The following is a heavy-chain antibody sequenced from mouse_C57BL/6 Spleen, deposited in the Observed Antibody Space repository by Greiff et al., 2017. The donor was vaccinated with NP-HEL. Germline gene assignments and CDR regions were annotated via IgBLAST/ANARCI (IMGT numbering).Heavy chain of an antibody. CDR2: IYPRSGNT. CDR1: GYTFTSYG. CDR3: ASDGYEAWFAY. D-gene: IGHD2-2*01. Sequence: QVQLQQSGAELARPGASVKLSCKASGYTFTSYGISWVKQRTGQGLEWIGEIYPRSGNTYYNEKFKGKATLTADKSSSTADMELRSLTSEDSAVYFCASDGYEAWFAYWGQGTLVTVSA. J-gene: IGHJ3*01. V-gene: IGHV1-81*01.